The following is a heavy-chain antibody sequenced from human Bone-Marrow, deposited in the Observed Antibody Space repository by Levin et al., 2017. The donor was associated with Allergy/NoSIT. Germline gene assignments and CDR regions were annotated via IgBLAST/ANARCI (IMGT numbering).Heavy chain of an antibody. CDR2: INRGGTST. D-gene: IGHD3-10*01. V-gene: IGHV3-74*01. Sequence: ASVKVSCAASGFAFSNYWMHWVRQAPGKGLVWVSRINRGGTSTTYADSVKGRFTISRDNAKNTLYLQMNSLRAEDTAVYYCARGPFAYNFGSGGYLDYWGQGTLVSVSS. CDR1: GFAFSNYW. J-gene: IGHJ4*02. CDR3: ARGPFAYNFGSGGYLDY.